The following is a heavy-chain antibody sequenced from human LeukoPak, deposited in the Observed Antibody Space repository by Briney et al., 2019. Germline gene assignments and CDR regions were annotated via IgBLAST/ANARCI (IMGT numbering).Heavy chain of an antibody. CDR2: INPNSGGT. Sequence: ASVKVSCKASGYTFTSYVLGWVRQAPGQGLEWMGWINPNSGGTNYAQKFQGRVTMTRDTSISTAYMELSRLRSDDTAVYYCARVYHYDILTGYYTPLDYWGQGTLVTVSS. CDR1: GYTFTSYV. CDR3: ARVYHYDILTGYYTPLDY. D-gene: IGHD3-9*01. V-gene: IGHV1-2*02. J-gene: IGHJ4*02.